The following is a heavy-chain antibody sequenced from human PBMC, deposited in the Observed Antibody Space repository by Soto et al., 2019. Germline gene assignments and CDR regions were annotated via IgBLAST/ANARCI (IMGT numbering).Heavy chain of an antibody. CDR1: GGSISSYY. J-gene: IGHJ5*02. Sequence: SETLSLTCTVSGGSISSYYWSWIRQPPGKGLEWIGYIYYSGSTNYNPSLKSRVTISVDTSKNQFSLKLSSVTAADTAVYYCARNDYGDYAVMGFDPWGQGTLVTVSS. CDR2: IYYSGST. D-gene: IGHD4-17*01. V-gene: IGHV4-59*01. CDR3: ARNDYGDYAVMGFDP.